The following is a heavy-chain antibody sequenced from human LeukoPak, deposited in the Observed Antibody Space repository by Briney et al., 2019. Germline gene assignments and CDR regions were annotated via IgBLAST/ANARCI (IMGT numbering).Heavy chain of an antibody. D-gene: IGHD3-3*01. CDR3: ARHNYDFDFDY. J-gene: IGHJ4*02. CDR2: LRTNTGGT. Sequence: ASVKLSCKASGYTFTDLYIHWVRQSPGQGLEWMGFLRTNTGGTSYAQKFQGRVTMTRDTSISTAYLELTSLTSDDTAVYFCARHNYDFDFDYWGQGTLVTVSA. CDR1: GYTFTDLY. V-gene: IGHV1-2*02.